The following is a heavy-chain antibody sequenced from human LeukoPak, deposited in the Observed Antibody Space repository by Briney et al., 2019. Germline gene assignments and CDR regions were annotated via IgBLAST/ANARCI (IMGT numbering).Heavy chain of an antibody. Sequence: GESLKISCKGSGYSFTSYWIDWVRQMPGKGLEWMGIIYPGDSDTRYSPSFQGQVTISADKSISTAYLQWSSLKASDTAMYYCARGLYSSSWYADYWGQGTLVTVSS. V-gene: IGHV5-51*01. CDR1: GYSFTSYW. J-gene: IGHJ4*02. CDR2: IYPGDSDT. D-gene: IGHD6-13*01. CDR3: ARGLYSSSWYADY.